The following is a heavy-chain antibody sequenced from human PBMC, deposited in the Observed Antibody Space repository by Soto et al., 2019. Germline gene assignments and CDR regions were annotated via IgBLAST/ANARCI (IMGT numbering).Heavy chain of an antibody. V-gene: IGHV4-39*01. D-gene: IGHD6-19*01. CDR1: GGSITRNNQY. CDR3: ARLGSSGWYQGSYFDY. CDR2: ILYSGST. Sequence: QLQLQESGPGLVKPSETLSLTCIVSGGSITRNNQYWGWIRQSPGKGLEWIGSILYSGSTNYTPSPKSRVTLSVETSKNQCSLKMSSVTAADTALYYCARLGSSGWYQGSYFDYWGQGTLVTVSS. J-gene: IGHJ4*02.